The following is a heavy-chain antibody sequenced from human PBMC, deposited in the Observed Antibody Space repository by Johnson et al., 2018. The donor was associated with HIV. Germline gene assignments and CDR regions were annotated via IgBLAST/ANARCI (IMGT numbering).Heavy chain of an antibody. CDR2: IYYDGSNK. D-gene: IGHD1-26*01. CDR3: ASREVGAKSEHAFDI. CDR1: GFTFSGYA. J-gene: IGHJ3*02. V-gene: IGHV3-30*19. Sequence: QVQLVESGGGVVQPGRSLRLSCAASGFTFSGYAMHWVRQAPGKGLEWVAVIYYDGSNKYYADSVKGRFTISRDNSKNTMYLQMNSLRAEDTAVYYCASREVGAKSEHAFDIWGQGTMVTVSS.